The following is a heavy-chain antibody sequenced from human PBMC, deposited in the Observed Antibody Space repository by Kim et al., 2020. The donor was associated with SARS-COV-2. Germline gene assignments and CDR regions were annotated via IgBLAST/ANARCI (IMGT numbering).Heavy chain of an antibody. V-gene: IGHV3-13*01. Sequence: YPGSVKGRFTISRENAKNSLYLQMNSLRAGDTAVYYCARDRDDSGGFDYWGQGTLVTVSS. CDR3: ARDRDDSGGFDY. D-gene: IGHD1-26*01. J-gene: IGHJ4*02.